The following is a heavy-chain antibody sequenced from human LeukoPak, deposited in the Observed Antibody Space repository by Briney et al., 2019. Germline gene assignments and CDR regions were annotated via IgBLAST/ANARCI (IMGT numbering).Heavy chain of an antibody. CDR1: GFTFSSYA. V-gene: IGHV3-23*01. CDR3: ARDYEEPIALDAFDI. D-gene: IGHD3-3*01. CDR2: ISGSGGST. J-gene: IGHJ3*02. Sequence: GGSLRLSCAASGFTFSSYAMSWVRQAPGKGLEWVSAISGSGGSTYYADSVKGRFTISRDNSKNTLYLQMNSLRAEDTAVYYCARDYEEPIALDAFDIWRQGTMVTVSS.